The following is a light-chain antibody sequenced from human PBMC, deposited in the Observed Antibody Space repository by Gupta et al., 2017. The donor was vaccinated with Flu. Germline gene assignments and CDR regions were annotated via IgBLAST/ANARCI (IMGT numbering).Light chain of an antibody. CDR3: QTWDTDIRV. Sequence: QLVLTHSPSASASLGASVKLTCTLSSGHSTYAIAWHQQQPEKGPRYLMKVNSDGSHDKGDGTPDRFSGSSSGAERYLTISSLQAEDENVYYCQTWDTDIRVFGGGTKLTVL. CDR1: SGHSTYA. V-gene: IGLV4-69*01. J-gene: IGLJ3*02. CDR2: VNSDGSH.